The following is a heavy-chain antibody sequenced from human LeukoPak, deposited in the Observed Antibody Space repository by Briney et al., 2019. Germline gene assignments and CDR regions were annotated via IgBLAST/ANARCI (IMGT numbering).Heavy chain of an antibody. D-gene: IGHD3-3*01. CDR3: AKDSYEWPPKYFDY. J-gene: IGHJ4*02. Sequence: GGSLRLSCAASGFTFSRYGMSWVRQAPGKGLEWVSAISGSGGSTYYADSVKGRFTISRDNSKNTLDLQMNSLRAEDTAVYYCAKDSYEWPPKYFDYWGQGTLVTVSS. CDR1: GFTFSRYG. V-gene: IGHV3-23*01. CDR2: ISGSGGST.